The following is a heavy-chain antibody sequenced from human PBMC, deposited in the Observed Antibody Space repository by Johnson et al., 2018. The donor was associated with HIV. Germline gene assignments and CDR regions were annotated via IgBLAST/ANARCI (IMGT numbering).Heavy chain of an antibody. J-gene: IGHJ3*02. Sequence: QVQLVESGGGVVQPGGSLRLSCAASGFTFSNYGMHWVRQAPGKGLEWVAFIRYDGDITYYVDSVKGRFTISRDNSKNTLYLQMNSLRTEDTAMYYCAKAHSSGYPKDAFDIWGRGTIVTVSS. CDR2: IRYDGDIT. CDR1: GFTFSNYG. V-gene: IGHV3-30*02. CDR3: AKAHSSGYPKDAFDI. D-gene: IGHD3-22*01.